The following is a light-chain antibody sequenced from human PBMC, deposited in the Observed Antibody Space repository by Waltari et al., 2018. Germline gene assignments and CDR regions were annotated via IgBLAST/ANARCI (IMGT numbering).Light chain of an antibody. CDR2: GAS. CDR3: QQYGSSILYT. V-gene: IGKV3-20*01. Sequence: VLTHSPDTLSLSPGERATVSCRASQSLTKRYLAWYQQKPGQAPRLLIYGASSRAAGIPDRFSGSGSGTDFTLTISRLEPEDFAVYYCQQYGSSILYTFGQGTKLEIK. CDR1: QSLTKRY. J-gene: IGKJ2*01.